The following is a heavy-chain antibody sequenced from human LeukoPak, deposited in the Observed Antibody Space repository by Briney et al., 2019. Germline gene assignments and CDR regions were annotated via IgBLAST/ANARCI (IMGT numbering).Heavy chain of an antibody. CDR3: ARRRPTFMIVVVGTYAFDI. CDR2: INHSGST. Sequence: TSETLSLTCAVYGGSFSGYYWSWIRQTPGKGLEWIGEINHSGSTNYNPSLKSRVTISVDTSKNQFSLKLSSVTAADTAVYYCARRRPTFMIVVVGTYAFDIWGQGTMVTVSS. D-gene: IGHD3-22*01. J-gene: IGHJ3*02. CDR1: GGSFSGYY. V-gene: IGHV4-34*01.